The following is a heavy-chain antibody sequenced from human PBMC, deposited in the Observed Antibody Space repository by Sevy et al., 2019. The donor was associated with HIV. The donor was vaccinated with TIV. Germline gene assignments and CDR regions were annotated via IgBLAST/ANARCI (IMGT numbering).Heavy chain of an antibody. Sequence: SETLSLTCTVSGGSISSYYWSWIRQPPGKGLEWIGYIYYSGSTNYNPSLKSRATISVDTSKNQFSLKLSSVTAADTAVYYCARDGYSSGWYNYYYYGMDVWGQGTTVTVSS. D-gene: IGHD6-19*01. CDR2: IYYSGST. CDR3: ARDGYSSGWYNYYYYGMDV. J-gene: IGHJ6*02. CDR1: GGSISSYY. V-gene: IGHV4-59*13.